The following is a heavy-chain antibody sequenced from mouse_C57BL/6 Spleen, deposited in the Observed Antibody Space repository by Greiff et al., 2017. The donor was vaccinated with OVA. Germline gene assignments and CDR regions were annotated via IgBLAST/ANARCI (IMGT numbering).Heavy chain of an antibody. CDR1: GFTFSSYA. V-gene: IGHV5-4*01. Sequence: EVQLVESGGGLVKPGGSLKLSCAASGFTFSSYAMSWVRQTPEKRLEWVATISDGGSYTYYPDNVKGRFTISRDNAKNNLYLQMSHLKSEDTAMYDCARENYYGSRTYFDDWGQGTTLTVSS. J-gene: IGHJ2*01. D-gene: IGHD1-1*01. CDR2: ISDGGSYT. CDR3: ARENYYGSRTYFDD.